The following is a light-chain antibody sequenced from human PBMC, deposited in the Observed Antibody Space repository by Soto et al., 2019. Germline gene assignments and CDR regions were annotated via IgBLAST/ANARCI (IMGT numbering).Light chain of an antibody. Sequence: EIVLTQSPGTLSLSPGERVTLSCRASQSVSTSYLAWYQQKPGQAPRLLIYGASSRATGIPDRFSGSGSGADFTLTISRLGPEDFAVYYCQQYGSVPLTFGGGTKVEIK. J-gene: IGKJ4*01. CDR1: QSVSTSY. V-gene: IGKV3-20*01. CDR3: QQYGSVPLT. CDR2: GAS.